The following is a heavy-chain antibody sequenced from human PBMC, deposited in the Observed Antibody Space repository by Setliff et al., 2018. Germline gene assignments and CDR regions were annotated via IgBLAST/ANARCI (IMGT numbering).Heavy chain of an antibody. CDR1: GASITSGGFY. CDR3: ARSPSSGAYWNPRPFYSDY. J-gene: IGHJ4*02. V-gene: IGHV4-61*09. CDR2: ISPSGST. D-gene: IGHD1-26*01. Sequence: PSETLSLTCSVSGASITSGGFYWTRIRQPAGKGLEWIGHISPSGSTTYNPSVKSRVTISLDTSKNHFSLKLDSVTAADTALYYCARSPSSGAYWNPRPFYSDYWARGTPVTVSS.